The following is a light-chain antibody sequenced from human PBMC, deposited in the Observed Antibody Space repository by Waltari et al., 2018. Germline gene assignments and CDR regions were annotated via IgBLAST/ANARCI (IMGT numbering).Light chain of an antibody. Sequence: QSALTQPASVSGSPGPSITISCTGTSSDVGSYALVSWYQQHPGKAPKLMIYEVNKRPSGVSHRFSGSRSGNTASLTISGLQAEDEADYHCCSYAGNCTVVFGGGTKLTVL. CDR2: EVN. J-gene: IGLJ2*01. V-gene: IGLV2-23*02. CDR1: SSDVGSYAL. CDR3: CSYAGNCTVV.